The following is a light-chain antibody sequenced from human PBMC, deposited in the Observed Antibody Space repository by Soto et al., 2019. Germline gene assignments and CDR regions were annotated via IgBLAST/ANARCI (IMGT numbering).Light chain of an antibody. CDR3: QQDNSPQWP. CDR2: SAS. J-gene: IGKJ1*01. V-gene: IGKV3-20*01. Sequence: ENVLTQSPGILSLSPGERATLSCRASQTINGNYLAWYQQRPGQAPRLLISSASKRATGVPDKFSGSGSGTDFTLTISRLGPEDSAVYYCQQDNSPQWPFGQGTKVEI. CDR1: QTINGNY.